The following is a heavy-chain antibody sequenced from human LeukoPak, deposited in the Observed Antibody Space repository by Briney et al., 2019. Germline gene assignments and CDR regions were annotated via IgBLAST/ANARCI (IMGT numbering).Heavy chain of an antibody. CDR3: ARYGGLYAFDI. D-gene: IGHD3-16*01. Sequence: ASVKVSCKASGYPSTGYYMHWVRQAPGQGLEWMGWINPNSGTNYAQKFQGRVTMATDTSINTAYMELSRLRSDDTAVYYCARYGGLYAFDIWGQGTMVTVSS. CDR2: INPNSGT. J-gene: IGHJ3*02. CDR1: GYPSTGYY. V-gene: IGHV1-2*02.